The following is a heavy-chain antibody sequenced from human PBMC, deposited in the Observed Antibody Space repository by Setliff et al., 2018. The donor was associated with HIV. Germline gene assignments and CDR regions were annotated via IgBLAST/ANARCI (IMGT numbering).Heavy chain of an antibody. V-gene: IGHV3-30*02. D-gene: IGHD3-22*01. Sequence: GESLKLSCEMSSFIFKDYGMNWVRQAPGKGLEWVAFIRYDGSKKYHADSVKGRFTISRDNYKNTLYLPMNSLRAEDTAVYYCAKGDYYDTTYDAFDIWGQGTMVTVAS. CDR1: SFIFKDYG. CDR2: IRYDGSKK. CDR3: AKGDYYDTTYDAFDI. J-gene: IGHJ3*02.